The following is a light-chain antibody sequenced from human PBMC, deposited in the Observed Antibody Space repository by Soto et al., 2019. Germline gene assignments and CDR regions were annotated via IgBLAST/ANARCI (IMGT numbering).Light chain of an antibody. J-gene: IGKJ3*01. V-gene: IGKV3-11*01. CDR2: DAS. CDR3: QQRSNWPS. CDR1: QSVSRY. Sequence: EIVLTQSPATLSLSPGERATLSCRASQSVSRYLAWYQRKPGQAPRLLIYDASNRATGIPARFSGSGSGTDFTLTISSLEPEDFAVYYCQQRSNWPSFGPGTKLDIK.